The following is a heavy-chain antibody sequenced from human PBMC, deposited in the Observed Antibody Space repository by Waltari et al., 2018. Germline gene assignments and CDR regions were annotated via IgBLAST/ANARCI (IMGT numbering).Heavy chain of an antibody. CDR1: GYTLTELS. J-gene: IGHJ4*02. D-gene: IGHD2-15*01. CDR2: FHPEDDET. Sequence: QVQLVQSGAEVKKPGASVKVSCKVSGYTLTELSIDWVRQAPGKGLEWMGTFHPEDDETIFAQKFQGRVTMTEDTSTDTAYMELSSLRSEDTAVYYCATGLSVVVGFDYWGQGTLVTVSS. CDR3: ATGLSVVVGFDY. V-gene: IGHV1-24*01.